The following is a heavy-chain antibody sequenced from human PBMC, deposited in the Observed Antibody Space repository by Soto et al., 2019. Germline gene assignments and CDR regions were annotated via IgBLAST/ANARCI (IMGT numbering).Heavy chain of an antibody. CDR2: IYYSGST. CDR3: ARDGGGLGANWFDP. D-gene: IGHD7-27*01. J-gene: IGHJ5*02. V-gene: IGHV4-31*03. CDR1: GGSISSGGYY. Sequence: SETLSLTCTVSGGSISSGGYYWSWIRQHPGKGLEWIGYIYYSGSTYYNPSLKSRVTISVDTSKNQFSLKLNSVTAADTAVYYCARDGGGLGANWFDPWGQGTLVTVSS.